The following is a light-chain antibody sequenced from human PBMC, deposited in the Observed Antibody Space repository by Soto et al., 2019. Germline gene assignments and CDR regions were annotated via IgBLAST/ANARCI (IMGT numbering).Light chain of an antibody. CDR1: QSLLYSSSNKNY. J-gene: IGKJ1*01. CDR3: QQYNSYSWT. V-gene: IGKV4-1*01. CDR2: WAS. Sequence: DIVMTQSPDSLAVSLGERATINCKSSQSLLYSSSNKNYLAWYQQKPGQSPKLLIYWASTRETGVPDRFSGSGSGTDFTLTISSLQAEDVAVYYCQQYNSYSWTFGQGTKVEIK.